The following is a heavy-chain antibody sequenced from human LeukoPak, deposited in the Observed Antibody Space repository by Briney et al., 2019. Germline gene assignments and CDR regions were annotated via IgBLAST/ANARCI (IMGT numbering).Heavy chain of an antibody. CDR3: ARHNDYGDYVVDY. CDR1: GGSISSSSYY. V-gene: IGHV4-39*01. J-gene: IGHJ4*02. CDR2: IYYSGST. Sequence: SETLSLTCTVSGGSISSSSYYWGWIRQPPGKGLEGIGSIYYSGSTYYNPSLKSRVTISVDTSKNQFSLKLSSVTAADTAVYYCARHNDYGDYVVDYWGQGTLVTVSS. D-gene: IGHD4-17*01.